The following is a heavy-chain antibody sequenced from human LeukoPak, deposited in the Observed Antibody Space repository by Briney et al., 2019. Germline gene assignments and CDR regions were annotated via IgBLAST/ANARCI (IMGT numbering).Heavy chain of an antibody. CDR2: IKQDGSEK. CDR3: ARNSWYYYGSGPTFAY. Sequence: GGSLRLSCAASGFTFSSYCMSWVRQAPGKGLEWVANIKQDGSEKYYVDSVKGRFTISRDNAKNSLYLQMNSLRAEDTAVYYCARNSWYYYGSGPTFAYWGQGTLVTVSA. D-gene: IGHD3-10*01. CDR1: GFTFSSYC. V-gene: IGHV3-7*01. J-gene: IGHJ4*02.